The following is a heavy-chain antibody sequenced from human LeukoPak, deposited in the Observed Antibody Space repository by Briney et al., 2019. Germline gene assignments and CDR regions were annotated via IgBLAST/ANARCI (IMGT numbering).Heavy chain of an antibody. CDR1: GDSISPYY. Sequence: SETLSLTCTVSGDSISPYYLTWIRQPPGKGLEWIGHMHPSGSTYYNPSLKSRVTISVDTSKNQFSLKLSSVTAADTAVYYCASVGVTGDWGQGTLVTVSS. CDR2: MHPSGST. CDR3: ASVGVTGD. D-gene: IGHD2-21*02. J-gene: IGHJ4*02. V-gene: IGHV4-4*08.